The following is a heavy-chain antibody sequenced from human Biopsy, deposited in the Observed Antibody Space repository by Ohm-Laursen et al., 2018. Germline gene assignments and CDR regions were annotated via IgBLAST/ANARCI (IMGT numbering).Heavy chain of an antibody. CDR2: ISEDGTNK. CDR1: ESTFRSYW. CDR3: AKDRGVAGTYYYYPYGMDV. D-gene: IGHD3-10*01. V-gene: IGHV3-30*18. Sequence: SLRLSCAASESTFRSYWMHWVRQAPGKGLAGVASISEDGTNKYYEDSVKGRFTVSRDNSKNTLYLQMNSLRAEDTAVFYCAKDRGVAGTYYYYPYGMDVWGQGTTGTVSS. J-gene: IGHJ6*02.